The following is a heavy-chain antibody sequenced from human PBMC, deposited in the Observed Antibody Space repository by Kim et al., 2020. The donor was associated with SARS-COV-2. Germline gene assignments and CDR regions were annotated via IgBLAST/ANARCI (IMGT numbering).Heavy chain of an antibody. Sequence: SETLSLTCTVSGGSISSGGYYWIWHRQHPGKGREWIGYIYYSGNTYCNPSLKSRVTISGDTSKNQFSLKLSSVTAAATAEYYCARGGPPGIQLWSWGEGTLVTVSS. CDR3: ARGGPPGIQLWS. D-gene: IGHD5-18*01. J-gene: IGHJ5*02. CDR1: GGSISSGGYY. V-gene: IGHV4-31*03. CDR2: IYYSGNT.